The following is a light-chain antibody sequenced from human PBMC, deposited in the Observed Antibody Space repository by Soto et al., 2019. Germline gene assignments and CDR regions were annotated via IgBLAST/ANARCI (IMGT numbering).Light chain of an antibody. Sequence: EIVMTQSPATLSLSPGETATLSCRASQSVHSNLAWFQQHPGQAPRLLIYGASSRATGIPVRFSGSGSGTEFTLTISSLQPEDFAVYYCQQYTDWPWGTVGGGTKADIK. CDR2: GAS. CDR3: QQYTDWPWGT. V-gene: IGKV3-15*01. CDR1: QSVHSN. J-gene: IGKJ4*01.